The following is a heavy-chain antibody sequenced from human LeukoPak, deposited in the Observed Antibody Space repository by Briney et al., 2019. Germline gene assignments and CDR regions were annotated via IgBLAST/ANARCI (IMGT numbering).Heavy chain of an antibody. CDR2: IGTAGDT. CDR1: GFTFSSYD. CDR3: ARGFVCSSTTCRWGEAFDI. D-gene: IGHD2-2*01. Sequence: GGSLRLSCAASGFTFSSYDMHWVRQPTGKHLEWVSAIGTAGDTYYPGSVKGRFTISRDNAKNSLYLQMNSLRAGDTAVYYCARGFVCSSTTCRWGEAFDIWGQGTMVTVSS. V-gene: IGHV3-13*01. J-gene: IGHJ3*02.